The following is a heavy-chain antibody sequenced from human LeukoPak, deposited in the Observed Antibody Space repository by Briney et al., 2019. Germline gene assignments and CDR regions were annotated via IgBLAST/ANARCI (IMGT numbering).Heavy chain of an antibody. V-gene: IGHV4-59*01. CDR1: GGSISSYY. CDR2: IYYSGST. CDR3: ARKSPLAIDY. J-gene: IGHJ4*02. Sequence: SETLSLTCTVSGGSISSYYWIWIRQPPGKGLEWIGYIYYSGSTNYNPSLKSRVTISVDTSKNQSSLKLSSVTAADTAVYYCARKSPLAIDYWGQGTLVTVSS.